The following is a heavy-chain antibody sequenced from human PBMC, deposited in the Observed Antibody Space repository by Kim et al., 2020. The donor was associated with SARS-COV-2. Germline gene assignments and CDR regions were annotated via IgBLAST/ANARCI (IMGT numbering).Heavy chain of an antibody. CDR2: IYDSGST. J-gene: IGHJ4*02. CDR3: TGGSRLDTALIDG. CDR1: GDYVSSGSYY. Sequence: SETLSLTCTVSGDYVSSGSYYWSWIRQPPGKGLEWIGYIYDSGSTHYNPTHKRRYTISQDTSKNQFSLKVTSVTAADTAVYYWTGGSRLDTALIDGWGQGTLVTVSS. V-gene: IGHV4-61*01. D-gene: IGHD5-18*01.